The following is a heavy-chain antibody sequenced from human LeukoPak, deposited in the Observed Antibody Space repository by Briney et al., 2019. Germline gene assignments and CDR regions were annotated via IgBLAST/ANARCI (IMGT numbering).Heavy chain of an antibody. CDR3: SGGPATPLVTRAY. J-gene: IGHJ4*03. V-gene: IGHV5-51*01. CDR1: GYSFTSYW. CDR2: IYPGDSDT. D-gene: IGHD5-24*01. Sequence: GESLKISCKGSGYSFTSYWIGWVRQMPGKGLQWMGIIYPGDSDTRYSPSFQGQVTISAGKSISTAYLQWSSIKASHTAMYLFSGGPATPLVTRAYWGHRDLVTVSS.